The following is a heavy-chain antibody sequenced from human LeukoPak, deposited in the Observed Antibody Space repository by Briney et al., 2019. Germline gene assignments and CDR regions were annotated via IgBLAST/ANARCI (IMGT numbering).Heavy chain of an antibody. CDR1: GFTFDDYA. CDR2: ISWNSGSI. CDR3: AKGPTGYYDSSGYFSSHYFDY. V-gene: IGHV3-9*01. J-gene: IGHJ4*02. D-gene: IGHD3-22*01. Sequence: GRSLRLSCAASGFTFDDYAMHWVRQAPGKGLEWVSGISWNSGSIGYADSVKGRFTISRDNAKNSLYLQMNSLRAEYTALYYCAKGPTGYYDSSGYFSSHYFDYWGQETLVTVSS.